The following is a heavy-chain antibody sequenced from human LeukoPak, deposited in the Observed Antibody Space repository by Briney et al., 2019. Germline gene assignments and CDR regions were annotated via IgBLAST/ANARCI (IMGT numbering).Heavy chain of an antibody. CDR3: ARPRPQYSSSRFFDY. J-gene: IGHJ4*02. CDR2: INHRGST. CDR1: GGSFSGYY. D-gene: IGHD6-13*01. Sequence: SENLSLTCAVYGGSFSGYYWSWIRQPPGKGLEWIGEINHRGSTNYNPSLKSRVTISVDTSKNQFSLKLSSVTAADTAVYYCARPRPQYSSSRFFDYWGQGTLVTVSS. V-gene: IGHV4-34*01.